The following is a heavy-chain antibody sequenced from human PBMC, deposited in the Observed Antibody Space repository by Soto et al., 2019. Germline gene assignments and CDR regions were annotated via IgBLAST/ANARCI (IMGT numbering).Heavy chain of an antibody. CDR3: PREGGPSYDSSP. CDR2: ISAYNGNK. J-gene: IGHJ5*02. D-gene: IGHD3-22*01. V-gene: IGHV1-18*04. Sequence: GPSVKVSFKASGYTFTSYGITWVRRAPGQGRGGMGWISAYNGNKNYAQKRQGRVTMTTNTSRSTGYMELRSLRSDDTAVYYGPREGGPSYDSSPWGQEPLVTAPQ. CDR1: GYTFTSYG.